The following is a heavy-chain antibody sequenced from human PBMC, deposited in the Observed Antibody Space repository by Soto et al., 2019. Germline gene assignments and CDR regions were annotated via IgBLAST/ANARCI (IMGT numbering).Heavy chain of an antibody. CDR3: ARRKRKDIVVVVEYYFDY. D-gene: IGHD2-15*01. Sequence: ASVKVSCKASGYTFTSYGISWVRQAPGQGLEWMGWISAYNGNTNYAQKLQGRVTMTEDTSTDTAYMELSSLRSEDTAVYYCARRKRKDIVVVVEYYFDYWGQGTLVTVSS. CDR1: GYTFTSYG. V-gene: IGHV1-18*04. J-gene: IGHJ4*02. CDR2: ISAYNGNT.